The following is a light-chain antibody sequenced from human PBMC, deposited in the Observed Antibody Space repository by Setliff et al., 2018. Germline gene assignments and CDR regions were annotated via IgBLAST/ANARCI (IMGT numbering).Light chain of an antibody. J-gene: IGLJ1*01. CDR2: DVS. Sequence: QSVLTQPASVSGSPGQSITISCTGTRSDVGGYNYVSWYQQHPGKAPKLMIYDVSKRPSGVSNRFSGSKSGNTASLTISGLQAEDEADYYCSSYISSSTFVFGTGTKGTVL. CDR3: SSYISSSTFV. V-gene: IGLV2-14*01. CDR1: RSDVGGYNY.